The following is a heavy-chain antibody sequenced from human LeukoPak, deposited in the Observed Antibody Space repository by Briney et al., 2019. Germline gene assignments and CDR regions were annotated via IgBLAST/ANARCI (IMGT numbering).Heavy chain of an antibody. D-gene: IGHD6-19*01. J-gene: IGHJ4*02. Sequence: GGSPRLSCAASGFTFSSYAMSWVRQAPGKGLEWVSAISGSGGNTFYADSVKGRFTISRDNSKSTMFLQMNSLRAGDTAVYYCAKVGVAGSSYYFDYWGQGTLVTVSS. CDR1: GFTFSSYA. CDR3: AKVGVAGSSYYFDY. CDR2: ISGSGGNT. V-gene: IGHV3-23*01.